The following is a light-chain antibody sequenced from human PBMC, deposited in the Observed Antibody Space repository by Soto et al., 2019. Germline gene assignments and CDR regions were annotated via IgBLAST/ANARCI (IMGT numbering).Light chain of an antibody. J-gene: IGKJ5*01. CDR1: QGIRSY. CDR3: QQLNSYPIT. V-gene: IGKV1-9*01. CDR2: AAS. Sequence: DIQLTQSPSFLSASVGDRVTITCRASQGIRSYLAWYQQKPGKAPKLLIYAASTLQSGVPSRFSGSGSGTEFTLTTSSLQPEDFATYYCQQLNSYPITFGQGTRLAIK.